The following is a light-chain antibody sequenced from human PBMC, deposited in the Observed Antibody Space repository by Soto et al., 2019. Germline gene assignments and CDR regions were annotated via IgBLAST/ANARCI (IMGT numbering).Light chain of an antibody. V-gene: IGKV3-20*01. CDR1: QSVTSNY. CDR3: QQYGSSPTT. J-gene: IGKJ1*01. Sequence: IVLTHSPGTLSSSPGEIATLSFRASQSVTSNYLAWYQQKRGQAPRLLIWGASIRATGLPDRFSGSGSGTDFTLTISRLEPEDFAVYYCQQYGSSPTTFGQGTKVDIK. CDR2: GAS.